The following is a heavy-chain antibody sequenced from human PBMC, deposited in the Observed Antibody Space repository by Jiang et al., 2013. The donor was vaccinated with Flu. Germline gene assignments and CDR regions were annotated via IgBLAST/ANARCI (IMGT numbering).Heavy chain of an antibody. D-gene: IGHD1-26*01. Sequence: PGLVKPSQTLSLTCTVSGGSISSGSYYWSWIRQPAGKGLEWIGRIYTSGSTNYNPSLKSRVTISVDTSKNQFSLKLSSVTAADTAVYYCARGWDRNENWFDPWGQGTLVTVSS. CDR2: IYTSGST. V-gene: IGHV4-61*02. J-gene: IGHJ5*02. CDR3: ARGWDRNENWFDP. CDR1: GGSISSGSYY.